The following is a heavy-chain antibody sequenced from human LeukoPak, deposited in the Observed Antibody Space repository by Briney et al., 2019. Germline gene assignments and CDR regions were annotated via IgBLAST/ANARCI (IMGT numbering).Heavy chain of an antibody. J-gene: IGHJ3*02. CDR1: GGTFSSYA. CDR2: IIPILGIA. D-gene: IGHD4-17*01. CDR3: ARDRVDYGDYEGAFDI. Sequence: SVKVSCKASGGTFSSYAISWVRQAPGQGLEWMGRIIPILGIANYAQKFQGRVTITAEKYTSTAYMELSSLRSEDTAVYYCARDRVDYGDYEGAFDIWGQGTMVTVSS. V-gene: IGHV1-69*04.